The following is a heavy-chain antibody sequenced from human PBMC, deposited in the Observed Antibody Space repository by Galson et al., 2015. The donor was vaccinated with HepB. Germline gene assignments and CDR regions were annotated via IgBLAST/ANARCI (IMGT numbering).Heavy chain of an antibody. Sequence: SLRLSCAASGFTFSSYWMSWVRQAPGKGLEWVANIKQDGSEKYYVDSVKGRFTISRDNAKNSLYLQMNSLRAEDTAVYYCARADFWSGYYTDYWGQGTLVTVSS. J-gene: IGHJ4*02. V-gene: IGHV3-7*03. CDR2: IKQDGSEK. CDR1: GFTFSSYW. D-gene: IGHD3-3*01. CDR3: ARADFWSGYYTDY.